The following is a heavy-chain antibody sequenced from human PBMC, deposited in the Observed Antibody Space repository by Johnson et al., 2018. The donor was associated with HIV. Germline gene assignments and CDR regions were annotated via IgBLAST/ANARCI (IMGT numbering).Heavy chain of an antibody. D-gene: IGHD3-3*01. CDR3: STVGYDVWSGFLGHDAFDM. CDR1: GFTFSSYA. J-gene: IGHJ3*02. Sequence: VQLVESGGGVVQPGRSLRLSCAASGFTFSSYAMHWVRQAPGKGLEWVGHIKRKSDGGTTDYAAPVKGRFTISRDDSKNMLYLQMKGLKTEDTAVYYCSTVGYDVWSGFLGHDAFDMWGQGTMVTVSS. V-gene: IGHV3-15*01. CDR2: IKRKSDGGTT.